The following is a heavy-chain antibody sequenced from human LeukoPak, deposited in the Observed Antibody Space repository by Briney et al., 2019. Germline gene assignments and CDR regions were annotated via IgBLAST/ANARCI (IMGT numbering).Heavy chain of an antibody. CDR1: GFTFSNYW. D-gene: IGHD1-14*01. V-gene: IGHV3-74*01. CDR2: INSDGINT. Sequence: GGSLRLSCAASGFTFSNYWMHWVRQAPGKGLVWVSRINSDGINTSYADSVKGRFTISRDNAKNTLNLQMNSLRAEDTAVYYCARDSKRKYYFDYWGQGTLVTVSS. CDR3: ARDSKRKYYFDY. J-gene: IGHJ4*02.